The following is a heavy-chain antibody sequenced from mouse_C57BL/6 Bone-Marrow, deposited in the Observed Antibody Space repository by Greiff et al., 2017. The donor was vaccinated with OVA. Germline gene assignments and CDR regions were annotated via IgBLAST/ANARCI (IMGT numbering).Heavy chain of an antibody. CDR1: GYAFSSSW. CDR2: IYPGDGDT. CDR3: ARRGFITTVVAPGYWYFDV. D-gene: IGHD1-1*01. Sequence: VKLVESGPELVKPGASVKISCKASGYAFSSSWMNWVKQRPGKGLEWIGRIYPGDGDTNYNGKFKGKATLTADKSSSTAYMQLSSLTSEDSAVYFCARRGFITTVVAPGYWYFDVWGTGTTVTVSS. J-gene: IGHJ1*03. V-gene: IGHV1-82*01.